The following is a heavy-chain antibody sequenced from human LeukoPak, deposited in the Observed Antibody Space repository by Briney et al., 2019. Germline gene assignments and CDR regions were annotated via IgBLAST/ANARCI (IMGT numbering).Heavy chain of an antibody. CDR3: ASAHPQFEQQVVVGVVWFDP. D-gene: IGHD6-13*01. J-gene: IGHJ5*02. CDR1: GYTLTELS. V-gene: IGHV1-24*01. Sequence: ASVKVSCKVSGYTLTELSMHWVRQAPGKGLVWVGGFDPEDGETIYAQKFQGRVTMTADTSTDTAYMELSGRRSEDTAVYYCASAHPQFEQQVVVGVVWFDPWGQGTLVTVSS. CDR2: FDPEDGET.